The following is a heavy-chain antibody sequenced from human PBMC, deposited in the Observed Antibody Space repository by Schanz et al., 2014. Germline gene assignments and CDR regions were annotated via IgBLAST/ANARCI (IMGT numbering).Heavy chain of an antibody. Sequence: QVQLVQSGAEVKKPGASVKVPCTASGFNFNNYDINWVRQATGQGLEWMGWISVYTGNTKYGQKVQGRVTMTADTSTSTAYMALTDLRSDDTAVYYCARDRRFFDRDDLYYFDSWGQGTLVTVSS. J-gene: IGHJ4*02. CDR3: ARDRRFFDRDDLYYFDS. D-gene: IGHD3-3*01. CDR1: GFNFNNYD. CDR2: ISVYTGNT. V-gene: IGHV1-18*04.